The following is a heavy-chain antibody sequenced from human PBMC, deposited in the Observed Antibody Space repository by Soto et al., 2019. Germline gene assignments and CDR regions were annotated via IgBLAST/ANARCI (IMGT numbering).Heavy chain of an antibody. V-gene: IGHV3-48*02. Sequence: EVQLVESGGGLLQPGGSLRLSCAVSGFTFSSFGMNWVRQAPGKGLEWISYITSDSSTRHYADFVKGRFTISRDNAKNSRYLQMNSLRDEDTAVYFCARDPDGIIDFDYWGQGTQVTVSS. CDR3: ARDPDGIIDFDY. CDR1: GFTFSSFG. CDR2: ITSDSSTR. D-gene: IGHD3-10*01. J-gene: IGHJ4*02.